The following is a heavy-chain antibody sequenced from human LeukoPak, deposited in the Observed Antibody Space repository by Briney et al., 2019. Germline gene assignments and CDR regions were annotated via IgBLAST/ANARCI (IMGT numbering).Heavy chain of an antibody. CDR1: GGSISSYY. Sequence: SSETLSLTCTVSGGSISSYYWSWIRQPPGKGLEWIGYIYYSGSTNYNHSLKSRVTISVDTSKNQFSLKLSSVTAADTAVYYCGTSTVMNEYCVDSWAQGTLVTVSS. CDR3: GTSTVMNEYCVDS. D-gene: IGHD4-17*01. J-gene: IGHJ4*02. V-gene: IGHV4-59*01. CDR2: IYYSGST.